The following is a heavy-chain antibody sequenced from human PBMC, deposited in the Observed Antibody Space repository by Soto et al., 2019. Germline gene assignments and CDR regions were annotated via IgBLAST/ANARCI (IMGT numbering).Heavy chain of an antibody. D-gene: IGHD4-17*01. CDR1: GFTFSHAW. CDR3: TTDFLGYGEPQPYFDY. Sequence: GSLRLSCAASGFTFSHAWMNWVRQAPGKGLEWVGRIKSKTDGGTTDYAAPVKGRFTISRDDSKNTLYLQMNSLKTEDTAVYYCTTDFLGYGEPQPYFDYWGQGTLVTVSS. CDR2: IKSKTDGGTT. J-gene: IGHJ4*02. V-gene: IGHV3-15*07.